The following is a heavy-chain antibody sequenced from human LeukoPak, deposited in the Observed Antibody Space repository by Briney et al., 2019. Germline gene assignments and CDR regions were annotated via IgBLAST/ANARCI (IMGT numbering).Heavy chain of an antibody. D-gene: IGHD3-10*01. CDR3: VKDLRGGGYYTSFDY. Sequence: GGSLRLSCSASGFTFSTYAMHCVRQAPGKGLEHVSTINTNGDDTYYADSVKGRFTISRDNSKRTLYLQMSSLRAEDTAVYYCVKDLRGGGYYTSFDYWGQGTLVTVSS. CDR2: INTNGDDT. CDR1: GFTFSTYA. J-gene: IGHJ4*02. V-gene: IGHV3-64D*09.